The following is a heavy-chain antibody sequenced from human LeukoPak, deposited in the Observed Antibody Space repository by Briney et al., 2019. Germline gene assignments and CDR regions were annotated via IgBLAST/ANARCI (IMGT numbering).Heavy chain of an antibody. CDR1: GFTFSSYW. J-gene: IGHJ5*02. D-gene: IGHD5-18*01. V-gene: IGHV3-7*01. CDR3: VRDWPGDSYGADP. Sequence: GGSLRLSCAASGFTFSSYWMNWVRQVPGKGLEWVANIKQDGSEKYYVDSVKGRFTISRDNAKNSLYLQMNSLRADDTAVYYCVRDWPGDSYGADPWGQGTLVTVPS. CDR2: IKQDGSEK.